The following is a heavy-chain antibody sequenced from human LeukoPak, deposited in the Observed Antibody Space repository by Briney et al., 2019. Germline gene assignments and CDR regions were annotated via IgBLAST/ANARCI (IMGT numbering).Heavy chain of an antibody. V-gene: IGHV1-18*01. D-gene: IGHD3-9*01. J-gene: IGHJ5*02. CDR1: GHTFINYG. CDR3: ARRGDILTGSNWFDP. CDR2: ISAYNGNT. Sequence: ASVKVSCKASGHTFINYGISWGRLAPGQGLEWMGWISAYNGNTNYAQKFQGRVTMTRNTSISTAYMELSSLRSEDTAVYYCARRGDILTGSNWFDPWGQGTLVTVSS.